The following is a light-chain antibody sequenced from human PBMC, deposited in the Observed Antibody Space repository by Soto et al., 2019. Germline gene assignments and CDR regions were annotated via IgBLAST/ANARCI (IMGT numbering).Light chain of an antibody. Sequence: DIQMTQSPSTLSASVGDRVAITCRAGQSVAFWLAWYQQKPGKAPSLLIYKASSLETGVPSRFSGSGSGTEFTLTISSLQPEDFATYYCQQYNTYPWTFGQGTKVEL. CDR1: QSVAFW. J-gene: IGKJ1*01. CDR3: QQYNTYPWT. CDR2: KAS. V-gene: IGKV1-5*03.